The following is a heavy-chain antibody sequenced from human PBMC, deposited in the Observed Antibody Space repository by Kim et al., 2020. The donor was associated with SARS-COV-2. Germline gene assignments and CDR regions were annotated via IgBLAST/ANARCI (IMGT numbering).Heavy chain of an antibody. CDR3: ARDLLGSIDY. J-gene: IGHJ4*02. Sequence: SQMDHADSVKGRFTISRDNSKNTLFLQLNSLRAEDTAVYYCARDLLGSIDYWGQGTLVTVSS. V-gene: IGHV3-33*01. CDR2: SQM. D-gene: IGHD1-1*01.